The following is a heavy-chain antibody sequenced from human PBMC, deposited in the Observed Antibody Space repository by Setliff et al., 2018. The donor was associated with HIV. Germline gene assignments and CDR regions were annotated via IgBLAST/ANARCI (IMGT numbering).Heavy chain of an antibody. CDR1: GGSISSYF. CDR3: ARSDGGAAADNYYYYYMDV. CDR2: IYYTGVT. J-gene: IGHJ6*03. D-gene: IGHD6-13*01. Sequence: PSETLSLTCTVSGGSISSYFWSWIRQPPGKGLEWIGYIYYTGVTYYNPSLRSRVTISVDTSKKQFSLNLSSVTAADTAVYYCARSDGGAAADNYYYYYMDVWGKGTTVTVSS. V-gene: IGHV4-59*08.